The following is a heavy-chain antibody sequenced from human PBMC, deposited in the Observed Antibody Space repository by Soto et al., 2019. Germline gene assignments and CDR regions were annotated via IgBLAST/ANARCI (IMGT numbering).Heavy chain of an antibody. V-gene: IGHV3-15*01. J-gene: IGHJ6*03. CDR2: IKSKTDGGTT. D-gene: IGHD3-10*01. CDR3: TSTQWVLGSGSPFYYYYMDV. Sequence: PGGSLRLSCAASGFTFSNAWMSWVRQAPGKGLEWVGRIKSKTDGGTTDYAAPVKGRFTISRDDSKNTLYLQMNSLKTEDTAVYYCTSTQWVLGSGSPFYYYYMDVWGKGTTVTVSS. CDR1: GFTFSNAW.